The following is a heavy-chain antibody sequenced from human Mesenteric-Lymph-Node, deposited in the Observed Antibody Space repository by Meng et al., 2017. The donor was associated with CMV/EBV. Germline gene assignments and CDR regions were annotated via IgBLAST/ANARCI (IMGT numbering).Heavy chain of an antibody. CDR3: ARDLDVPPSAPADPYYYHGMDV. CDR1: GYTFTGYY. V-gene: IGHV1-2*02. Sequence: ASVKVSCKASGYTFTGYYMHWVRQAPGQGLEWMGWINPNSGGTNYAQKFQGRVTMTSDTSISTAYMELSRLRSDDTAVYYCARDLDVPPSAPADPYYYHGMDVWGQGTTVTVSS. D-gene: IGHD6-6*01. J-gene: IGHJ6*02. CDR2: INPNSGGT.